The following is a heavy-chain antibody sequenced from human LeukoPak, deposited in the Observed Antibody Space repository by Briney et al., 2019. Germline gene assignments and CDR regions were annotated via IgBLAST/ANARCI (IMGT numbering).Heavy chain of an antibody. D-gene: IGHD3-3*01. J-gene: IGHJ4*02. Sequence: GASVKVSCKASGGTFSSYAISWVRQAPGQGLEWMGGIIPIFGTANYAQKFQGRVTITADESTSTAYMELSSLRSEDTAVYYCAREREEWTGFDYWGQGTLVTVSS. CDR2: IIPIFGTA. CDR1: GGTFSSYA. V-gene: IGHV1-69*13. CDR3: AREREEWTGFDY.